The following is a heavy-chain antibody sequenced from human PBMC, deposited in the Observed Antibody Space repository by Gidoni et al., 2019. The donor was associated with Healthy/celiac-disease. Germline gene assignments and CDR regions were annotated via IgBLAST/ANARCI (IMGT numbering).Heavy chain of an antibody. D-gene: IGHD3-16*01. CDR3: ARITSRGRYYFDY. Sequence: QVTLKESGPVLVKPTETLTLTCTVSGFSLSNARMGVSWIRPPPGKALEWLAHIFSNDEKSYSTSLKSRLTISKDTSKSQVVLTMTNMDPVDTATYYCARITSRGRYYFDYWGQGTLVTVSS. CDR2: IFSNDEK. CDR1: GFSLSNARMG. V-gene: IGHV2-26*01. J-gene: IGHJ4*02.